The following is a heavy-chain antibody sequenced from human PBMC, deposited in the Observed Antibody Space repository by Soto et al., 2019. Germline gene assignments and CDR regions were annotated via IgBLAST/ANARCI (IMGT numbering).Heavy chain of an antibody. J-gene: IGHJ5*02. Sequence: XSVKVACKASGYPLINNDVVWLRQAPGQGPEWMGWMNPNSANTGYAQKFRGRVTMTRNTSISTAYMELSSLRSDDTAIYYCARMATSGTLNWFDPWGQGTLVTVSS. CDR1: GYPLINND. D-gene: IGHD1-1*01. CDR3: ARMATSGTLNWFDP. V-gene: IGHV1-8*01. CDR2: MNPNSANT.